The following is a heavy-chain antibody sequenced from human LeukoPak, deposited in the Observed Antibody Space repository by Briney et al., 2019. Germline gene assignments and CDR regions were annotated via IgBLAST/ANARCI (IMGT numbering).Heavy chain of an antibody. Sequence: SETLSLTCTVSGGSISSGDYYWSWIRQPPGKGLEWVGYVYYSGSTYYNPSLKSRVTISVDTSKNQFSLKLSSVTAAETAVYYCARALYYYDSSGYYRYYYYMDVWGKGTTVTVSS. CDR2: VYYSGST. J-gene: IGHJ6*03. D-gene: IGHD3-22*01. CDR1: GGSISSGDYY. CDR3: ARALYYYDSSGYYRYYYYMDV. V-gene: IGHV4-30-4*08.